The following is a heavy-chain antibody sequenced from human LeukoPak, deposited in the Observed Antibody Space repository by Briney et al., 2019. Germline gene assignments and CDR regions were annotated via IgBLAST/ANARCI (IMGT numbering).Heavy chain of an antibody. Sequence: GGSLRLSCAASGFTFSSYSMNWDRQAPGKGLEWVSSISSSSSYIYYADSVKGRFTISRDNAKNSLHLQMNSLRAEDTAVYYCARELGFLEWFSLDYWGQGTLVTVSS. D-gene: IGHD3-3*01. V-gene: IGHV3-21*01. CDR1: GFTFSSYS. CDR2: ISSSSSYI. CDR3: ARELGFLEWFSLDY. J-gene: IGHJ4*02.